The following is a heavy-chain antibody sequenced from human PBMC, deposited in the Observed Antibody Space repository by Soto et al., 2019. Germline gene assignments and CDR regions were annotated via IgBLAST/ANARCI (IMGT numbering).Heavy chain of an antibody. V-gene: IGHV3-23*01. J-gene: IGHJ5*02. D-gene: IGHD1-20*01. CDR3: AKDRTISGTTVRFDP. CDR2: ISGSGSNT. CDR1: GFTFSSYA. Sequence: EVQLLESGGGLVQPGGSLRLSCAASGFTFSSYAMSWVRQAPGKGLEWVSSISGSGSNTYYADSVKGRFTISRDNSKNLLYLQMNSLRAEDTAIYYCAKDRTISGTTVRFDPWGQGTLVTVSS.